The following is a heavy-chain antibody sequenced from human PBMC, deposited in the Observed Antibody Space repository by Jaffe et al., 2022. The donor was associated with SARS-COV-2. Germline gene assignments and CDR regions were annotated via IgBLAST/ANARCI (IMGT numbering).Heavy chain of an antibody. CDR2: ISSSGSTI. Sequence: EVQLVESGGGLVQPGGSLRLSCAASGFTFSSYEMNWVRQAPGKGLEWVSYISSSGSTIYYADSVKGRFTISRDNAKNSLYLQMNSLRAEDTAVYYCARSVGSGWPLDYWGQGTLVTVSS. D-gene: IGHD6-19*01. CDR1: GFTFSSYE. V-gene: IGHV3-48*03. J-gene: IGHJ4*02. CDR3: ARSVGSGWPLDY.